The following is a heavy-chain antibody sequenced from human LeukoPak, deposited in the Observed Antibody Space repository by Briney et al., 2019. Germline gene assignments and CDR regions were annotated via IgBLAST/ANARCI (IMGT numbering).Heavy chain of an antibody. CDR1: GGTFSSYA. CDR2: IIPIFGTA. CDR3: ARALTRYCSSTSCYLGYFDY. V-gene: IGHV1-69*13. Sequence: ASVKVSCKASGGTFSSYAISWVRQAPGQGLEWMGGIIPIFGTANYAQKFQGRVTITADESTSTAYMELSSLRSEDTAVYDCARALTRYCSSTSCYLGYFDYSGQGTLVTVSS. D-gene: IGHD2-2*01. J-gene: IGHJ4*02.